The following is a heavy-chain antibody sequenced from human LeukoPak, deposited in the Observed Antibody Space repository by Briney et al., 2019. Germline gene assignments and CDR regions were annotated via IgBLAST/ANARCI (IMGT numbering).Heavy chain of an antibody. CDR2: ITARGGST. Sequence: GGSLRLSCAASGFTFSNSAMSWVRQAPGKGLDWVSTITARGGSTYHADSVQGRLTVSRDNSKNTLYLQMNSLRAEDTAVYYCAEENDWPYYFDYWGQGALVTVSS. V-gene: IGHV3-23*01. CDR1: GFTFSNSA. CDR3: AEENDWPYYFDY. J-gene: IGHJ4*02. D-gene: IGHD1-1*01.